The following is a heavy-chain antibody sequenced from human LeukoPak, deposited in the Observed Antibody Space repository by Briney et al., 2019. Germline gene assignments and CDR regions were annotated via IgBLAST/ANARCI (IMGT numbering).Heavy chain of an antibody. J-gene: IGHJ4*02. Sequence: SETLSLTCAVYGGSFSGYYWSWIRQPPGKGLEWIGEINHSGSTNYNPSLKSRVTISVDTSKNQFSLKLSSVTAADTAVYYCARARITIFGVVIIDYWGQGTLVTDST. V-gene: IGHV4-34*01. CDR3: ARARITIFGVVIIDY. D-gene: IGHD3-3*01. CDR2: INHSGST. CDR1: GGSFSGYY.